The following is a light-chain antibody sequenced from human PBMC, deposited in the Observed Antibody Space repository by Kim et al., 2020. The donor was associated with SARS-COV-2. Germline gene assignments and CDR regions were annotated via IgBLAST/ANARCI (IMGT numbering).Light chain of an antibody. J-gene: IGKJ4*01. CDR3: QQLNAFPLT. V-gene: IGKV1-12*01. CDR2: STS. Sequence: SASVGDRVTITCGASESIGSWLAWYQQQPGEAPSLLIYSTSNLHSGVPSRFSGSGYGTDFTLTVSSLQPEDSAVYYCQQLNAFPLTFGGGTKVEI. CDR1: ESIGSW.